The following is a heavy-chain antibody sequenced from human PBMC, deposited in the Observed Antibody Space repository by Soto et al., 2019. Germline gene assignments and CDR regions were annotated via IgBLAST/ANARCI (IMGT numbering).Heavy chain of an antibody. Sequence: GGSLRLSCAASGFTFSSYAMSWVRQAPGKGLEWVSAISGSGGSTYYADSVKGRFTISRDNSKNTLYLQMNSLRAEDAAVYYCAKSRGPDIVVVPAARPYYYYGMDVWGQGTTVTVSS. V-gene: IGHV3-23*01. D-gene: IGHD2-2*01. CDR3: AKSRGPDIVVVPAARPYYYYGMDV. CDR1: GFTFSSYA. CDR2: ISGSGGST. J-gene: IGHJ6*02.